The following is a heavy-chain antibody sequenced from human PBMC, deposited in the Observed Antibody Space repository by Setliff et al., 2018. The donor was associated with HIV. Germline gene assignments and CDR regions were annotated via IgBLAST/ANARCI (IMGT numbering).Heavy chain of an antibody. CDR2: IIPMSGVP. V-gene: IGHV1-69*13. J-gene: IGHJ4*02. CDR1: GGNFRSYG. Sequence: SVKVSCKASGGNFRSYGISWVRQAPGQGLEWMGGIIPMSGVPKYAQKFQGRVTITADESTSTAYMELSSLRSEDAAVYYCARVNYYDSSGYIFFPGLPDYWGQGTLVTVSS. CDR3: ARVNYYDSSGYIFFPGLPDY. D-gene: IGHD3-22*01.